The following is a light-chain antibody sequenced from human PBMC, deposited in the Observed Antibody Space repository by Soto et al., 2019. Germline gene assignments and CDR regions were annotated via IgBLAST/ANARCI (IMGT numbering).Light chain of an antibody. V-gene: IGKV1-8*01. CDR1: QGISSY. Sequence: AIRMTQSPSSFSASTGDRVTITCRASQGISSYLAWDQQKPGTASKLLIYAEYTLQIGVSSRFSVSGSGTDFTLTISCLQSEDFATSSCQQYYSYPFTFGPGTKVDIK. CDR3: QQYYSYPFT. J-gene: IGKJ3*01. CDR2: AEY.